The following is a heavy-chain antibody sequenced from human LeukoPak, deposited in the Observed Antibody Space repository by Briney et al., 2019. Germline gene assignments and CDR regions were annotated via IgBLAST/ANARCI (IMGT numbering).Heavy chain of an antibody. CDR2: INPNSGGT. CDR1: GYTFTGYY. Sequence: GASVKVSCKASGYTFTGYYMHWVRQAPGQGLEWMGWINPNSGGTNYAQKFQGRVTMTRDTSISTAYMELSRLRSDDTAVYYCARGETGDYGDYEYYFDYWGQGTLVTVSS. D-gene: IGHD4-17*01. J-gene: IGHJ4*02. CDR3: ARGETGDYGDYEYYFDY. V-gene: IGHV1-2*02.